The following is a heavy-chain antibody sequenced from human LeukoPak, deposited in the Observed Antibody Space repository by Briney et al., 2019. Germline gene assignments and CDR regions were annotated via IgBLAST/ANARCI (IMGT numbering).Heavy chain of an antibody. V-gene: IGHV4-59*11. CDR3: ARVSSLVRTCYFDY. CDR2: IYYSGST. D-gene: IGHD4-23*01. Sequence: PSETLSLTCTVSGGSISSHYWSWIRQPPGKGLEWIGYIYYSGSTNYNPSLKSRVTISVGTSKNQFSLKLSSVTAADTAVYYCARVSSLVRTCYFDYWGQGTLVTVSS. CDR1: GGSISSHY. J-gene: IGHJ4*02.